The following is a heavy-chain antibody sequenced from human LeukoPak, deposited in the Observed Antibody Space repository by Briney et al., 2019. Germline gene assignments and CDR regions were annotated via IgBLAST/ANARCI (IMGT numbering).Heavy chain of an antibody. D-gene: IGHD2-15*01. CDR1: GGSFSGYY. CDR2: INHSGST. J-gene: IGHJ6*02. V-gene: IGHV4-34*01. Sequence: PSETLSLTCAVYGGSFSGYYWSWIRQPPGKGLEWIGEINHSGSTNYNPSLKSRVTISVDTSKNQFSLKLSSVTAADTAVYYCARSCSGGSCYLFGMDVWGQGTTVTVSS. CDR3: ARSCSGGSCYLFGMDV.